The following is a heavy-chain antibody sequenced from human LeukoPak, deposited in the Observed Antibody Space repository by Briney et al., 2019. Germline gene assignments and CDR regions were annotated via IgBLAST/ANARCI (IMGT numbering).Heavy chain of an antibody. D-gene: IGHD3-22*01. CDR3: ARGAYYYED. CDR1: GSPFSSHS. CDR2: ISSSSSTI. Sequence: GGSLSLSCAASGSPFSSHSMNWVRQAPGKGLEWVSYISSSSSTIYYADSVKGRFTISRDNAKNSLYLQMNSLRAEDTAVYYCARGAYYYEDWGQGTLVTVSS. V-gene: IGHV3-48*01. J-gene: IGHJ4*02.